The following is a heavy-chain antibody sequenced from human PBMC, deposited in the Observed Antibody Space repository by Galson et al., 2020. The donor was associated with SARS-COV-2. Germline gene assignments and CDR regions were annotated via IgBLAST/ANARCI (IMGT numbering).Heavy chain of an antibody. J-gene: IGHJ4*02. Sequence: SETLSLTCDVSGDSIRSSNWWSWVRQPPGKGLEWIGEIHYTGRTNYIPSLESRVTISVDTSKNQFSLKLSSVTAADTAVYYCAGGENADLRFGFRFWGRGTLVAVSS. D-gene: IGHD3-3*01. V-gene: IGHV4-4*02. CDR1: GDSIRSSNW. CDR3: AGGENADLRFGFRF. CDR2: IHYTGRT.